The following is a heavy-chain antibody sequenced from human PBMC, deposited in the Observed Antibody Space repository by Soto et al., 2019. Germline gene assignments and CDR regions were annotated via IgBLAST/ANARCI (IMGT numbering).Heavy chain of an antibody. Sequence: PSETLSLTCTVSGGSISSYYWSWIRQPPGKGLEWIGYVYYSGSTNYNPSLKSRVTISGDTYKNQFSLKLSSVTAADTALYYCARQSASMVRGDYFDYWGQGTLVTVSS. J-gene: IGHJ4*02. CDR1: GGSISSYY. V-gene: IGHV4-59*08. D-gene: IGHD3-10*01. CDR3: ARQSASMVRGDYFDY. CDR2: VYYSGST.